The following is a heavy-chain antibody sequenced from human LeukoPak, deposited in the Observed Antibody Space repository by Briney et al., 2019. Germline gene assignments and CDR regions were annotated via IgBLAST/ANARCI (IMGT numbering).Heavy chain of an antibody. V-gene: IGHV4-34*01. CDR3: ARGPPSCVRSSTSCYRYYYYYGMDV. Sequence: SETLSLTCAVYGGSFSGYYWSWIRQPPGKGLEWIGEINHSGSTNYNPSLKSRVTISVDTSKNQFSLKLSSVTAADTAVYYCARGPPSCVRSSTSCYRYYYYYGMDVWGQGTTVTVSS. CDR1: GGSFSGYY. D-gene: IGHD2-2*01. J-gene: IGHJ6*02. CDR2: INHSGST.